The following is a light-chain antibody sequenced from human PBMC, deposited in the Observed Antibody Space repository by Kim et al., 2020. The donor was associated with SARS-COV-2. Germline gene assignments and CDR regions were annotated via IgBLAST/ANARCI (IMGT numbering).Light chain of an antibody. CDR2: QDT. J-gene: IGLJ2*01. Sequence: SYELTQSPSMSVSPGQTASITCSGDKLGDKYTCWYQQKAGQSPVLVIYQDTKRPSGIPERFSGSNSGNTATLTISGTQAMDEADYFCQAWDITTVVFGGG. CDR1: KLGDKY. V-gene: IGLV3-1*01. CDR3: QAWDITTVV.